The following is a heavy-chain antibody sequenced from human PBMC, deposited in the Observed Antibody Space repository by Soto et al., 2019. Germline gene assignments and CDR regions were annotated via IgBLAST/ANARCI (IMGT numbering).Heavy chain of an antibody. Sequence: SVKVSCKASGGTFSSYAISWVRQAPGQGLEWMGGIIPIFGKANYAQKFQGRVTITADESTSTAYMELSSLRSEDTAVYYCARGYYDSSGYTYYYYGMDVWGQGTTVTVSS. CDR3: ARGYYDSSGYTYYYYGMDV. V-gene: IGHV1-69*13. CDR1: GGTFSSYA. D-gene: IGHD3-22*01. J-gene: IGHJ6*02. CDR2: IIPIFGKA.